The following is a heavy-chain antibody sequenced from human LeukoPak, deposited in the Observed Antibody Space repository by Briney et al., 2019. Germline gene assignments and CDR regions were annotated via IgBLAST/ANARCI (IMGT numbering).Heavy chain of an antibody. CDR2: ISGSGGST. J-gene: IGHJ4*02. Sequence: GGSLRLSCAASGFTFSSYAMSWVRQAPGKGLEWVSAISGSGGSTYYADSVKGRFTISRDNAKNSLYLQMNSLRAEDTAVYYCARDPGYSSSSAGYWGQGTLVTVSS. CDR1: GFTFSSYA. V-gene: IGHV3-23*01. D-gene: IGHD6-6*01. CDR3: ARDPGYSSSSAGY.